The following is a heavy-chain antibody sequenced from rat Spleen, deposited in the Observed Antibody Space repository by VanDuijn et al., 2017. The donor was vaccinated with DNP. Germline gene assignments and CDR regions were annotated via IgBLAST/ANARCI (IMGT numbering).Heavy chain of an antibody. Sequence: EVQLQESGPGLVKPSQSLSLTCSVTGYSITSHYWGRIRKFPGNNVEWIGHISYSGTTSYNPSLKSRISITRDTSKNQFFLQLNSVATEDTATYYCAIQLGVFDYWDQGVMVTASS. D-gene: IGHD5-1*01. J-gene: IGHJ2*01. CDR3: AIQLGVFDY. CDR1: GYSITSHY. V-gene: IGHV3-1*01. CDR2: ISYSGTT.